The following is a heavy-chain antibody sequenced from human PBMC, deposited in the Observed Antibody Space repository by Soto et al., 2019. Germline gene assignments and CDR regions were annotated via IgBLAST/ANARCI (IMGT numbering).Heavy chain of an antibody. V-gene: IGHV3-7*01. D-gene: IGHD3-3*01. CDR3: ARVGITIFGVVASNWFDP. Sequence: GGSLRLSCAASGFTFSSYWMSWVRQAPGKGLEWVANIKQDGSEKYYVDSVKGRFTISRDNAKNSLYLQMNSLRAEDTAVYYCARVGITIFGVVASNWFDPWGQGTLVTVSS. CDR2: IKQDGSEK. CDR1: GFTFSSYW. J-gene: IGHJ5*02.